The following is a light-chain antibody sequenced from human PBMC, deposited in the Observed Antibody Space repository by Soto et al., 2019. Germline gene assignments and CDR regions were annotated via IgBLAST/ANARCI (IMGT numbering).Light chain of an antibody. CDR2: GAS. CDR1: QSVSSN. CDR3: QQRSRWPWT. J-gene: IGKJ1*01. Sequence: EIVMTQSPATLSMSPGERATLSCRASQSVSSNLAWYQQKPGQAPRLLIYGASTRATGIPDRFSGRGSGTDFTLTISRLEPEDFAVYYCQQRSRWPWTFGQGTKVDIK. V-gene: IGKV3D-20*02.